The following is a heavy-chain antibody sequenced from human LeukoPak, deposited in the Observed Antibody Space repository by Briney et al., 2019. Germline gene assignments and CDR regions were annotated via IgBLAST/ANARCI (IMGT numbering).Heavy chain of an antibody. D-gene: IGHD6-19*01. V-gene: IGHV3-23*01. CDR1: GFTFSSYA. CDR2: ISGSGGST. J-gene: IGHJ6*03. Sequence: GGSLRLSCAASGFTFSSYAMSWVRQAPGKGLEWRSGISGSGGSTHYADSVKGRFTISRDNSKNTLLLQMNSLRAEDTAVYYCAKDGCSSRSCHADFSYYYYYHMDVWGNGTTVTVFS. CDR3: AKDGCSSRSCHADFSYYYYYHMDV.